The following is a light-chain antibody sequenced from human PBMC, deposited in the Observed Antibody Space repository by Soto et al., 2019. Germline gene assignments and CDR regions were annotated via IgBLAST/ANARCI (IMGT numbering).Light chain of an antibody. J-gene: IGKJ1*01. V-gene: IGKV1-8*01. CDR2: AAS. CDR3: QQYYSYPRT. CDR1: QGISSY. Sequence: AIRMTQSPSSLSASTGDRVTITCRASQGISSYLAWYQQKPGKAPKLQIYAASTLQSGVPSRFSGSGSGTDFTLTISCLQSEDFATYYCQQYYSYPRTFGQGTKVEIK.